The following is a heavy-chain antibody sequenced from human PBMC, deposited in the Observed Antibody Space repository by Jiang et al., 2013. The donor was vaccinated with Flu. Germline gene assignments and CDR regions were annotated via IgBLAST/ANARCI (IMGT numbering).Heavy chain of an antibody. CDR3: ATTPPRYCSSTSCYGEPYYYYGMDV. J-gene: IGHJ6*02. CDR2: IYPGDSDT. D-gene: IGHD2-2*01. Sequence: EVKKPGESLKISCKGSGYSFSSYWIAWVRQMPGKGLEWMGIIYPGDSDTRYSPSFQGQVTISADKSTSTAYLQWSSLKASDTAMYYCATTPPRYCSSTSCYGEPYYYYGMDVWGQGTTVTVSS. CDR1: GYSFSSYW. V-gene: IGHV5-51*01.